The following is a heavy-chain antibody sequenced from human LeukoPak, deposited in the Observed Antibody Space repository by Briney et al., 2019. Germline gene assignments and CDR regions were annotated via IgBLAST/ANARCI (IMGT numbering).Heavy chain of an antibody. CDR2: IWYDGSNK. J-gene: IGHJ4*02. Sequence: GGSLRLSCAASGFTFSSYAMHWVRQAPGKGLEWVAVIWYDGSNKYYADSVKGRFTISRDNSKNTLYLQMNSLRAEDTAVYYCARVGTYQASDYWGQGTLVTVSS. D-gene: IGHD2-2*01. CDR1: GFTFSSYA. CDR3: ARVGTYQASDY. V-gene: IGHV3-33*08.